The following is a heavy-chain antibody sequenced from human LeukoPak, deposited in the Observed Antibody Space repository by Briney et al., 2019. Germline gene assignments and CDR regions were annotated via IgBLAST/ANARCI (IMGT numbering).Heavy chain of an antibody. CDR1: GFAFSTFG. J-gene: IGHJ4*02. V-gene: IGHV3-23*01. D-gene: IGHD2-15*01. Sequence: PGGSLRLSCAASGFAFSTFGMSWVRQAPGKGLDWVSGLSHDGDTTYYADSVKGRFTISRDNSKNTLYLQMNSLRAEDTAVYYCARGRGSCSGGTCLRFDYWGQGTLVTVSS. CDR2: LSHDGDTT. CDR3: ARGRGSCSGGTCLRFDY.